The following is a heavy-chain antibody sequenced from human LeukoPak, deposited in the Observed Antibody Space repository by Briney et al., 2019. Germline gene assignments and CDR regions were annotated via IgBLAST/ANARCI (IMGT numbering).Heavy chain of an antibody. CDR3: ARDVRVAVAGGWYFDL. J-gene: IGHJ2*01. D-gene: IGHD6-19*01. Sequence: ASVKVSCKASGYTFTGYYIHWVRQAPGQGLEWMGWINPNSGGTNYAQKFQGRVTMTRDTSISTAYMELSRLRSDDTAVYYCARDVRVAVAGGWYFDLWGRGTLVTVSS. V-gene: IGHV1-2*02. CDR1: GYTFTGYY. CDR2: INPNSGGT.